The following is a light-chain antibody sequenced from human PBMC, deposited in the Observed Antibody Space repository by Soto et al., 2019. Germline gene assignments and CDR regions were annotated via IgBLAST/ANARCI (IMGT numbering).Light chain of an antibody. CDR2: DVS. CDR1: SSDVGGYNY. J-gene: IGLJ2*01. Sequence: QSALTQPASVSGSPGQSITISCTGTSSDVGGYNYVSWYQQHPGKAPKLMIYDVSNRPSGVSNRFSGSKSGNTASLTISGLQAEEEADYYCSSYTTSSPYVVFGGGTQLTVL. CDR3: SSYTTSSPYVV. V-gene: IGLV2-14*01.